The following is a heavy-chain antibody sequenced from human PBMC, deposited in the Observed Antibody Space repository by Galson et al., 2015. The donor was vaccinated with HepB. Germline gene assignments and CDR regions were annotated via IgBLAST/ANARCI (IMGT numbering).Heavy chain of an antibody. D-gene: IGHD6-19*01. CDR1: GFTFSSYS. CDR3: ARGSPTAEWLGGSELDY. J-gene: IGHJ4*02. V-gene: IGHV3-21*01. CDR2: ISSSSSYI. Sequence: SLRLSCAASGFTFSSYSMNWVRQAPGKGLEWVSSISSSSSYIYYADSVKGRFTISRDNAKNSLYLQMNSLRAEDTAVYFCARGSPTAEWLGGSELDYWGQGTLVTVSS.